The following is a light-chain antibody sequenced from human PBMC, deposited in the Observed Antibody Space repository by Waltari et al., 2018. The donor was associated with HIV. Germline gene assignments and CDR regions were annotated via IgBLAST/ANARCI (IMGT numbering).Light chain of an antibody. CDR2: GKN. CDR1: SPRNYY. J-gene: IGLJ3*02. V-gene: IGLV3-19*01. Sequence: SALTQDPAVSVALGQTVGITCQGDSPRNYYATWYQQKPGQAPVLVIYGKNNRPSGIPDRFSGSSSGNTASLTITATQADDEADYYCNAWDTNPEGVVFGGGTKLTVL. CDR3: NAWDTNPEGVV.